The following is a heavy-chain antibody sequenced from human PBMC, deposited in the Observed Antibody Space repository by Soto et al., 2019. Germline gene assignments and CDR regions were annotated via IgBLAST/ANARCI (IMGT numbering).Heavy chain of an antibody. J-gene: IGHJ3*02. CDR3: ARDRHCGGDCYPRPIGAFDI. V-gene: IGHV3-23*01. CDR1: GFTFSSYA. D-gene: IGHD2-21*02. CDR2: ISGSGGST. Sequence: GGSLRLSCAASGFTFSSYAMSWFRQAPGKGLEWVSAISGSGGSTYYADSVKGRFTISRDNSKNTLYLQMNSLRAEDTAVYYCARDRHCGGDCYPRPIGAFDIWGQGTMVTVSS.